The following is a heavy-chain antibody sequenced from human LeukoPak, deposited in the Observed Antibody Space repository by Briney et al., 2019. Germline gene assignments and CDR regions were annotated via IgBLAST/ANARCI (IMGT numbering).Heavy chain of an antibody. J-gene: IGHJ6*03. CDR2: KFSHDGTT. CDR1: GYSFNSHH. CDR3: ARDSGNFHYNMDV. Sequence: ASVKVSCKTSGYSFNSHHVHWVRQAPGQGLEWMGVKFSHDGTTSYTQNFQGRLTMTRDTSTSTVYMELSSLRSEDTAVYYCARDSGNFHYNMDVWGQGTTVIVSS. D-gene: IGHD3-10*01. V-gene: IGHV1-46*02.